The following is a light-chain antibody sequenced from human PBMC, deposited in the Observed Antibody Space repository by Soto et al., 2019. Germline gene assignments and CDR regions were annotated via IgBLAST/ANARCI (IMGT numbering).Light chain of an antibody. V-gene: IGLV2-14*01. CDR3: SSYTNINTRV. Sequence: SALTQPASVSGSPGQSITISCTGTSSDVGGYNSVSWYQQHPGKAPELMIYEVSNRPSGVSTRFSGSKSGNTASLTISGLQAEDEADYFCSSYTNINTRVFGGGTKLTVL. CDR2: EVS. J-gene: IGLJ3*02. CDR1: SSDVGGYNS.